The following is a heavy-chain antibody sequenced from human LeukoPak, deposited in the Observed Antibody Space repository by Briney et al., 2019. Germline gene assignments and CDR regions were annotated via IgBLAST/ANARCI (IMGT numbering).Heavy chain of an antibody. CDR3: AKDLSGYYRPIDY. V-gene: IGHV3-23*01. CDR1: GFTFSSYA. CDR2: ISGSGGST. D-gene: IGHD3-22*01. Sequence: GGSLRLSCAASGFTFSSYAMTWVRQAPGKGLEWVSSISGSGGSTCYADSVKGRFTISRDNSKNTLYLQINSLRAEDTALYYCAKDLSGYYRPIDYWGQGTLVTVSS. J-gene: IGHJ4*02.